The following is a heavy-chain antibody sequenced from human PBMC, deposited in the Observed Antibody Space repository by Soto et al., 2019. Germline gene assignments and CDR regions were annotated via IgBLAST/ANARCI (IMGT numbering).Heavy chain of an antibody. J-gene: IGHJ4*02. V-gene: IGHV4-31*03. CDR1: GGSISSGAYY. D-gene: IGHD3-10*01. CDR2: IYYSGST. Sequence: SETLSLTCTVSGGSISSGAYYWSWIRQQPGKGLEWIGYIYYSGSTYYNPSLKSRVTISVDTYKNQFYLKLSSVTAADTSVYYCARVGSGSYYFDYWGQGTLVTVSS. CDR3: ARVGSGSYYFDY.